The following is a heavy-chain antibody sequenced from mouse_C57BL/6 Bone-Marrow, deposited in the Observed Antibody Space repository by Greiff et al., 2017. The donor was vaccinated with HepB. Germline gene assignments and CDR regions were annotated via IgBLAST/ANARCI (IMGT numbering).Heavy chain of an antibody. J-gene: IGHJ3*01. CDR2: IRNKANGYTT. CDR1: GFTFTDYY. CDR3: VKALYDGYPPWFAY. D-gene: IGHD2-3*01. Sequence: EVKLVESGGGLVQPGGSLSLSCAASGFTFTDYYMSWVRQPPGKALEWLGFIRNKANGYTTEYSASVKGRFTISRDNSQSILYLQMNALRAEDSATYYCVKALYDGYPPWFAYWGQGTLVTVSA. V-gene: IGHV7-3*03.